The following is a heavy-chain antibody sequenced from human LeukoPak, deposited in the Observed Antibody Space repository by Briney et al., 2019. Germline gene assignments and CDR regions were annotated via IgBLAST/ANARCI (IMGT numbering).Heavy chain of an antibody. CDR3: AKAARRIVVVIKPYYFDY. D-gene: IGHD3-22*01. J-gene: IGHJ4*02. V-gene: IGHV3-23*01. CDR2: ISGSGGNT. CDR1: GFTFSSYA. Sequence: GGSLRLSCAASGFTFSSYAMSWVRQAPGKGLEWVSAISGSGGNTYYADSVKGRFTISRDNSKNTLYLQMNSLRAEDTAVYYCAKAARRIVVVIKPYYFDYWGQGTLVTVSS.